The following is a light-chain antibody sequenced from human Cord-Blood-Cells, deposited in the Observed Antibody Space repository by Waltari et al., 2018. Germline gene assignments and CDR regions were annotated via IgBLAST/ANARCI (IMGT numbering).Light chain of an antibody. CDR3: SSYAGSNNV. Sequence: QSALTQPPSASGSPGQSVPIPCPGTSSDVGGYNYVSWYQQHPGKAPKPMIYEVSKRPSGVPDRFSGSKSGNTASLTVSGLQAEDEADYYCSSYAGSNNVFGTGTKVTVL. CDR1: SSDVGGYNY. J-gene: IGLJ1*01. CDR2: EVS. V-gene: IGLV2-8*01.